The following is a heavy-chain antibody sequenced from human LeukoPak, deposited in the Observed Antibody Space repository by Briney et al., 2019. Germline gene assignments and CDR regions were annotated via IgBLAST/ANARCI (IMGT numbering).Heavy chain of an antibody. CDR1: GGFISSTSHY. V-gene: IGHV4-39*01. CDR2: IVYSGNT. Sequence: PSETLSLTCTVSGGFISSTSHYCGWIRQPPGKGPEWIGSIVYSGNTYYNPSLKSRVTISVDTSKNQFSLKLNSVTAPDTAVYYCAKHVFGFDPWGQGTLVTVSS. J-gene: IGHJ5*02. CDR3: AKHVFGFDP. D-gene: IGHD3-16*01.